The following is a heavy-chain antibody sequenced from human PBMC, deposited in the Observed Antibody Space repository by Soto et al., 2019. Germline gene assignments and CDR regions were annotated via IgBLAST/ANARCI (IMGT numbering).Heavy chain of an antibody. J-gene: IGHJ6*02. CDR3: AKNPENYYYGMDV. CDR2: IIPILGTA. Sequence: QVQLVQSGAEVKKPGSSVKVSCKASGGTFSSYAIIWVRQAPGQGLEWMGGIIPILGTADYAQKFQGRVTITADESRSTAYVDLSSLRSEENAVYYCAKNPENYYYGMDVWGQGTTVTVSS. CDR1: GGTFSSYA. V-gene: IGHV1-69*12.